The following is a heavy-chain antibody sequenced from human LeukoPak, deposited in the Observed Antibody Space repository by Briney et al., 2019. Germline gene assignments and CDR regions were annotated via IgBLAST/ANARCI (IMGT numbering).Heavy chain of an antibody. J-gene: IGHJ3*02. CDR2: IWYDGSNK. V-gene: IGHV3-33*01. CDR3: ARDFRWFGDHTTGGAFDI. CDR1: GFTFSSYG. D-gene: IGHD3-10*01. Sequence: GGSLRLSCAASGFTFSSYGMHWVRQAPGKGLEWVAVIWYDGSNKYYADSVKGRFTISRDNSKNTLYLQMNSLRAEDTAVYYCARDFRWFGDHTTGGAFDIWGQGTMVTVSS.